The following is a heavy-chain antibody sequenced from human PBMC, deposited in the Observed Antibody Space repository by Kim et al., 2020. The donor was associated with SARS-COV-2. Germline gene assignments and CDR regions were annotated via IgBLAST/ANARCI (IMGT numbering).Heavy chain of an antibody. CDR1: GFTFSNAW. CDR3: TTERPESPLRQWLVSYYYYYMDV. V-gene: IGHV3-15*01. CDR2: IKSKTDGGTT. J-gene: IGHJ6*03. D-gene: IGHD6-19*01. Sequence: GGSLRLSCAASGFTFSNAWMSWVRQAPGKGLEWVGRIKSKTDGGTTDYAAPVKGRFTISRDDSKNTLYLQMNSLKTEDTAVYYCTTERPESPLRQWLVSYYYYYMDVWGKGTTVTVSS.